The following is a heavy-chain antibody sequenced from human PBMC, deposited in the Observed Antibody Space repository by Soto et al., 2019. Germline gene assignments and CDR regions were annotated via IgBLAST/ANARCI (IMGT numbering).Heavy chain of an antibody. J-gene: IGHJ4*02. Sequence: GGSLRLSCAASGFAFSNYAMNWVRQAPGKGLEWVSAISGGAGDTYYADSVKGRFTISRDNSKNTLYLQMKSLRAEDTAVYFCAKSSSITLVRGVTDYWGQGTLVTVYS. V-gene: IGHV3-23*01. CDR2: ISGGAGDT. CDR3: AKSSSITLVRGVTDY. CDR1: GFAFSNYA. D-gene: IGHD3-10*01.